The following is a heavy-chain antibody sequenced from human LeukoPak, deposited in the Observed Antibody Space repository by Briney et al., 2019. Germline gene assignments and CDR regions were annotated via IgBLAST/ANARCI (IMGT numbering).Heavy chain of an antibody. CDR3: ARDHGKYQLQRAEYFQH. CDR2: INAGNGNT. CDR1: GYTFTSYA. J-gene: IGHJ1*01. D-gene: IGHD2-2*01. V-gene: IGHV1-3*01. Sequence: ASVKVSCKASGYTFTSYAMHWVRQAPGQRLEWMGWINAGNGNTKYSQKFQGRVTITRDTSASTAYMELSSLRSEDTAVYYCARDHGKYQLQRAEYFQHWGQGTLVTVSS.